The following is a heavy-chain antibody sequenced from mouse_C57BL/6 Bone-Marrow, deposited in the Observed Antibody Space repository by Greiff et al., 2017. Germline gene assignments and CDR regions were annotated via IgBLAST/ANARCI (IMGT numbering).Heavy chain of an antibody. CDR2: ISSGGSYT. J-gene: IGHJ4*01. CDR1: GFTFSSYG. Sequence: EVHLVESGGDLVKPGGSLKLSCAASGFTFSSYGMSWVRQTPDKRLEWVATISSGGSYTYYPDSVKGRFTIARDNAKNTLYLQMSSLKSEDTAMYYCARLGYGSEAMDHWGQGTSVTVSS. V-gene: IGHV5-6*01. CDR3: ARLGYGSEAMDH. D-gene: IGHD1-1*01.